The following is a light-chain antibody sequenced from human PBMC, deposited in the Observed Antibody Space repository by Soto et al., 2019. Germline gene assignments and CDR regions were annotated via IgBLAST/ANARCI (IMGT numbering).Light chain of an antibody. Sequence: QLVLTHPPSASGTPGQRVTISCSGSSSNIGTNYLYWYQQLPGTAPKLLIYRNNQRPCGVPDRFSGSKSGTSASLAISGLRSEDEADYYCAAWDDSLSRWVFGGGTKLTVL. V-gene: IGLV1-47*01. J-gene: IGLJ3*02. CDR1: SSNIGTNY. CDR3: AAWDDSLSRWV. CDR2: RNN.